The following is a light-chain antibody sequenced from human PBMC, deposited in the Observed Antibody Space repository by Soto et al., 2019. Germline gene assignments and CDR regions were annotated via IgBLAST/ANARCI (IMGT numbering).Light chain of an antibody. Sequence: EIVLTQSPGTLSLSPGERATLSCRASQSVSSSYLAWYQQKPGQAPRLLIYGASSRATGIPDRFSGSGSGTDFTLTISRLEPEDFAVYYCQQHNDWPLTFGQGTKVDIK. CDR2: GAS. V-gene: IGKV3-20*01. CDR3: QQHNDWPLT. J-gene: IGKJ1*01. CDR1: QSVSSSY.